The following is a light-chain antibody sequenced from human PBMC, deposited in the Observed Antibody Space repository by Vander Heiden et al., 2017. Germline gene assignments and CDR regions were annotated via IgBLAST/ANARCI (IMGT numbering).Light chain of an antibody. CDR2: AVS. V-gene: IGLV2-23*02. CDR3: TSNGGSNTGV. Sequence: QSALTQPASVSGSPGQSITISCTGANRHVGRYRLVSWYQQHQEKATKLVSHAVSQRPSGVSNRFSGSKSGNTASRTISGLQVEDEADYYGTSNGGSNTGVFGGGTKVTVL. J-gene: IGLJ2*01. CDR1: NRHVGRYRL.